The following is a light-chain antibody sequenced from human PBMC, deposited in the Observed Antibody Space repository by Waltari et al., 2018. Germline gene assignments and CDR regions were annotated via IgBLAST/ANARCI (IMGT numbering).Light chain of an antibody. Sequence: QSALTQPASVSGSPGQSITIPCTGTSSDVGSYDYASWYQQHPGKAPKLMIFEVSKRPSGVSNRFSGSKSGNTASLTISGLQAEDEAEYYCSSYTSSNTLVFGGGTKLTVL. CDR1: SSDVGSYDY. CDR2: EVS. V-gene: IGLV2-14*01. CDR3: SSYTSSNTLV. J-gene: IGLJ2*01.